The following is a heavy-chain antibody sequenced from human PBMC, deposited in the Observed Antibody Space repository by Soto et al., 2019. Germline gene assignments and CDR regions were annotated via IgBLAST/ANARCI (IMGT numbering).Heavy chain of an antibody. V-gene: IGHV3-48*01. D-gene: IGHD1-26*01. CDR1: GFTFSSYS. J-gene: IGHJ4*01. Sequence: GGSLRLSCAASGFTFSSYSMNWVRQAPGKGLEWVSYISSSSSTIYYADSVKGRFTISRDNAKNSLYLQMNSLRAEDTAVYYCARDPVGANFDYWGHGTLVTVSS. CDR3: ARDPVGANFDY. CDR2: ISSSSSTI.